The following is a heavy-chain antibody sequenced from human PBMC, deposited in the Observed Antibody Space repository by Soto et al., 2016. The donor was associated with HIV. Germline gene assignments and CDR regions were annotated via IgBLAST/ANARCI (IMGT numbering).Heavy chain of an antibody. CDR3: AKWAYCSGGTCSEASPLDY. V-gene: IGHV3-23*01. CDR2: ISAGGGST. J-gene: IGHJ4*02. CDR1: GLTFSNYA. Sequence: EVHLLESGRGLVQSGGSLRLSCAVSGLTFSNYAVSWVRQAPGKGLEWVSGISAGGGSTYYADLVKGRFTISRDNFKNTLYLQMNSLRAEDTAVYYCAKWAYCSGGTCSEASPLDYWGQGTLVTVSS. D-gene: IGHD2-15*01.